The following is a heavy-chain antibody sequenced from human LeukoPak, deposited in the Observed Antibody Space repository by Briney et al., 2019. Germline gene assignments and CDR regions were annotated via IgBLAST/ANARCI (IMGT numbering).Heavy chain of an antibody. CDR1: GFTFSSYG. CDR2: IRYNGSNE. J-gene: IGHJ4*02. D-gene: IGHD5-12*01. CDR3: ARGPSGYHNT. V-gene: IGHV3-30*02. Sequence: GGSLRLSCAASGFTFSSYGMHWVRQAPGKRLEWVAFIRYNGSNEYYADSVKGRFTISRDNSKNTLYLQMNILRAEDTAVYYCARGPSGYHNTGGQGTLVTVSS.